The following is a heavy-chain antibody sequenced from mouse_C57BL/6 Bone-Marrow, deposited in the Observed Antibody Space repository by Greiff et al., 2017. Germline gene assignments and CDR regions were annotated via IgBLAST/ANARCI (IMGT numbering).Heavy chain of an antibody. D-gene: IGHD2-4*01. J-gene: IGHJ4*01. CDR1: GFTFSSYA. V-gene: IGHV5-4*03. CDR2: ISDGGSYT. Sequence: DVKLVESGGGLVKPGGSLKLSCAASGFTFSSYAMSWVRQTPEKRLEWVATISDGGSYTYYPDNVKGRFTISRDNAKNNLYLQMSHLTSEDTAMYYCARGDDYDDGPYYAMDYWGQGTSVTVSS. CDR3: ARGDDYDDGPYYAMDY.